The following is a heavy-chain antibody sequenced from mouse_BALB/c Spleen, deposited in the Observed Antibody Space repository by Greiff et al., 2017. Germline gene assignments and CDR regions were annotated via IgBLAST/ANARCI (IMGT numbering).Heavy chain of an antibody. CDR1: GFSLTGYG. CDR3: AREGYYYGSSPWYFDV. Sequence: VQLMESGPGLVAPSQSLSITCTVSGFSLTGYGVNWVRQPPGKGLEWLGMIWGDGSTDYNSALKSRLSISKDNSKSQVFLKMNSLQTDDTARYYCAREGYYYGSSPWYFDVWGAGTTVTVSS. V-gene: IGHV2-6-7*01. J-gene: IGHJ1*01. CDR2: IWGDGST. D-gene: IGHD1-1*01.